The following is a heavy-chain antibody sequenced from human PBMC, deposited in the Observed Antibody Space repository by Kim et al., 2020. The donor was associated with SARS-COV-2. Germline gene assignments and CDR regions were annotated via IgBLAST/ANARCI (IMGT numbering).Heavy chain of an antibody. J-gene: IGHJ4*02. CDR3: ARWWYTSGWVSFDY. Sequence: SPSFQGQATISADKSNSTAYLQWSSLKASDTAMYYCARWWYTSGWVSFDYWGQGTLVTVSS. D-gene: IGHD6-19*01. V-gene: IGHV5-51*01.